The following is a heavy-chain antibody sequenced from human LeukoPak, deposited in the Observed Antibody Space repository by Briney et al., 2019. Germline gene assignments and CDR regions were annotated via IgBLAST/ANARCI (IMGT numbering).Heavy chain of an antibody. CDR3: AKNYYSDTSAYFRYAFDI. CDR1: GFTFSNYN. D-gene: IGHD3-22*01. Sequence: GGSLRLSCAASGFTFSNYNMNWVRQAPGKGLEWVSSISTTSTYIYYADSVKGRFTISRDNSKNTLYLEMDSLRAEDTAVYYCAKNYYSDTSAYFRYAFDIWGQGTVVTVSS. CDR2: ISTTSTYI. V-gene: IGHV3-21*01. J-gene: IGHJ3*02.